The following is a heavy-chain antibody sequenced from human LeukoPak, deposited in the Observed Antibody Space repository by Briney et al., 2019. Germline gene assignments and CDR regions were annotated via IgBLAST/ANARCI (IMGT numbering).Heavy chain of an antibody. CDR1: GFTFSTSI. V-gene: IGHV3-48*01. J-gene: IGHJ4*02. CDR2: ITSSSSPI. CDR3: AALDTAMVTSGGY. Sequence: PGGSLRLSCAASGFTFSTSIMSWVRQAPGKGLEWVSYITSSSSPIYYADSVKGRFTISRDNAKNSLYLQLNSLRAEDTAVYYCAALDTAMVTSGGYWGQGTLVTVSS. D-gene: IGHD5-18*01.